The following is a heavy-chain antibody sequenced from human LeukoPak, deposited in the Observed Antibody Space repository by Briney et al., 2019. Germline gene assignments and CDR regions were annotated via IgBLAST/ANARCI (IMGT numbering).Heavy chain of an antibody. CDR1: GGSFSGYY. CDR3: AGRYYDYLWGSYRPKSFDY. Sequence: SETLSLTCAVYGGSFSGYYWSWIRQPPGKGLEWIGEINHRGSTNYNPSLKSRVTISVDTSKNQYSLKLSSVTAADTAVYYCAGRYYDYLWGSYRPKSFDYWGQGTLVPVSS. V-gene: IGHV4-34*01. J-gene: IGHJ4*02. D-gene: IGHD3-16*02. CDR2: INHRGST.